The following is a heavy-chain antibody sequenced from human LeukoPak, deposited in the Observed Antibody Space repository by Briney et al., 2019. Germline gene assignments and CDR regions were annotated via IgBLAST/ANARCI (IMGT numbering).Heavy chain of an antibody. CDR2: TSTYNGNT. D-gene: IGHD3-10*01. Sequence: ASVKVSCKASGYTXTSYGISWVRQAPGQGLEWMGWTSTYNGNTNYAQKLQGRVTMTTDTSTSTAYMEPRSLRSDDTAVYYCARKHGSRGYGMDVWGQGTTVTVSS. CDR1: GYTXTSYG. CDR3: ARKHGSRGYGMDV. J-gene: IGHJ6*02. V-gene: IGHV1-18*01.